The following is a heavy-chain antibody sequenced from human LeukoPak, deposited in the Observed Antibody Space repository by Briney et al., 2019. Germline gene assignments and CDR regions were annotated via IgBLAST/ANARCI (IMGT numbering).Heavy chain of an antibody. Sequence: GGSLRLSCAASGFTFCYFGMHWVRQSLGKGLEWVATIWYDGGNKHYADSVKGRFTISRDNSKNTLYLQMNSLRAEDTAVYYCARDRGYSNFDYWGQGTLVTVSS. V-gene: IGHV3-33*01. CDR2: IWYDGGNK. CDR1: GFTFCYFG. D-gene: IGHD4-11*01. J-gene: IGHJ4*02. CDR3: ARDRGYSNFDY.